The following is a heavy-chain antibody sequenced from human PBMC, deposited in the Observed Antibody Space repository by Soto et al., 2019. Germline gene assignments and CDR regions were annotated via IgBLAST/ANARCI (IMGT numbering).Heavy chain of an antibody. V-gene: IGHV3-30*18. CDR1: GFTFSSYG. Sequence: GGSLRLSCAASGFTFSSYGMHWVRQAPGKGLEWVAVISYDGSNKYYADSVKGRFTISRDNSKNTLYLQMNSLRAGDTAVYYCAKDQGDGYNYSDYWGQGTLVTVSS. CDR2: ISYDGSNK. J-gene: IGHJ4*02. CDR3: AKDQGDGYNYSDY. D-gene: IGHD5-12*01.